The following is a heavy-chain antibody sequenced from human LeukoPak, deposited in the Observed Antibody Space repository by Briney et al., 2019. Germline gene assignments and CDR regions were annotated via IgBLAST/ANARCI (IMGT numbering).Heavy chain of an antibody. V-gene: IGHV4-38-2*02. Sequence: SETLSLTCTVSGYSISSGYYWGWIRPPPGKGLEWIGGIFHSGSTYYNPSLKSRVTISVDMSKNHFSLTLSSVTAADTAVYYCARDPLCDFWSGYLCPLDYWGQGTLVTVSS. CDR1: GYSISSGYY. J-gene: IGHJ4*02. CDR2: IFHSGST. CDR3: ARDPLCDFWSGYLCPLDY. D-gene: IGHD3-3*01.